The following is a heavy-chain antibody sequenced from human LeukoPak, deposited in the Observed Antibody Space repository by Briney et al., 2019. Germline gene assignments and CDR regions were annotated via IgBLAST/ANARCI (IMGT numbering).Heavy chain of an antibody. CDR2: ITGDCNYI. V-gene: IGHV3-21*01. D-gene: IGHD5-24*01. Sequence: GGSLRLSCAPSGFIFNTYTMTWVRQAPGEGVEWVSSITGDCNYIHYADSVKGRFTIYRDNAKNSLNLQLSSLRGEDTDVYYCVRERNYCYFDLWGQGTLVTVS. J-gene: IGHJ4*02. CDR3: VRERNYCYFDL. CDR1: GFIFNTYT.